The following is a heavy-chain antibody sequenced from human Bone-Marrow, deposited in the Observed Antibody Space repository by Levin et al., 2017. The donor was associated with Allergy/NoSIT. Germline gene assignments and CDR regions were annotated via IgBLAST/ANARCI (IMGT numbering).Heavy chain of an antibody. Sequence: GESLKISCAASGFSFSDSSMNWVRQAPGKGLEWVSSISGNSYYIYYADSVKGRFTISRDNVENSLYLQMDSLRVEDPAVYFCTRGGVFTYGYDYWGQGTLLTVSS. D-gene: IGHD5-24*01. CDR2: ISGNSYYI. CDR3: TRGGVFTYGYDY. J-gene: IGHJ4*02. V-gene: IGHV3-21*01. CDR1: GFSFSDSS.